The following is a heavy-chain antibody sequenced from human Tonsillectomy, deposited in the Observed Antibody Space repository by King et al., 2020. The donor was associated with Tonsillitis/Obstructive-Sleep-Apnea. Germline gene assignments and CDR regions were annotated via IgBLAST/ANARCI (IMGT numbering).Heavy chain of an antibody. CDR1: GYRFTSYW. CDR3: ARMTGREGATLDY. D-gene: IGHD1-26*01. Sequence: QLVQSGAEVKKPGESLRISCKGSGYRFTSYWISWVRQMPGKGLQWMGRIDPSDSYTKYNPSFQGHVTISADKSISTAYLQWSRLEASDTAMYYCARMTGREGATLDYWGQGTLVTVSS. CDR2: IDPSDSYT. J-gene: IGHJ4*02. V-gene: IGHV5-10-1*03.